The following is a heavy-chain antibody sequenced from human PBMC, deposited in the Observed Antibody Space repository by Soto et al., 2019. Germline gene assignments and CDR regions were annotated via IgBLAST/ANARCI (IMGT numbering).Heavy chain of an antibody. V-gene: IGHV5-51*01. CDR3: ARQGSNGAYYYYGMDV. CDR1: GYRFSSYW. J-gene: IGHJ6*02. Sequence: XESLKISWKGSGYRFSSYWIAWVRQMPGKGLEWMGIIYPGDSDTIYSPSFQGQVTFSADKSTSTAYLQWSSLKASDSAMYYCARQGSNGAYYYYGMDVWGQGTTVTVSS. CDR2: IYPGDSDT. D-gene: IGHD2-8*01.